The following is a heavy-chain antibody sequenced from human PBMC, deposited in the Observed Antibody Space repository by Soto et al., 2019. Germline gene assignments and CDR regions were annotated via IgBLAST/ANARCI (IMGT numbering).Heavy chain of an antibody. D-gene: IGHD6-19*01. CDR3: VKGLNIDYNSAWFYFDY. CDR1: GGSFSGYY. CDR2: INHSGST. J-gene: IGHJ4*02. V-gene: IGHV4-34*10. Sequence: PSETLSLTCAVYGGSFSGYYWTWIRQPPGTGLEWIGEINHSGSTIYNPSLKSRFTISRDNAKNSLYLHMNSLRVEDTALYYCVKGLNIDYNSAWFYFDYWGQGTVVTVSS.